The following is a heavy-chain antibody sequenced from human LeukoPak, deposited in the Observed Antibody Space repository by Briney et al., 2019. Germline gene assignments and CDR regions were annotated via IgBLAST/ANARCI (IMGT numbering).Heavy chain of an antibody. CDR2: ISYDGSNK. CDR1: GFTFSSYA. D-gene: IGHD6-6*01. V-gene: IGHV3-30-3*01. J-gene: IGHJ4*02. Sequence: GGSLRLSCAASGFTFSSYAMHWVRQAPGKGLEWVAVISYDGSNKYYADSVKGRFTISRDNSKNTLYLQMNSLRAEDTGVYYCARVEYSSSSFDYWGQGTLVTVSS. CDR3: ARVEYSSSSFDY.